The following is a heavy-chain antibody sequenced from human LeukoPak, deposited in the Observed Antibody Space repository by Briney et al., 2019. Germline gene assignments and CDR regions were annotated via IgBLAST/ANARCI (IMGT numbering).Heavy chain of an antibody. CDR1: GFTFSTYA. V-gene: IGHV3-23*01. D-gene: IGHD2-2*02. Sequence: PGGSLRLSCAASGFTFSTYAMSWVRQAPGKGLEWVSAYSGSGGSTYYADSVKGRFTISRDNSKNTLYLQMNSLRAEDTAVYYCAKENDIVVVPAAIDCWGQGTLVTVSS. CDR3: AKENDIVVVPAAIDC. J-gene: IGHJ4*02. CDR2: YSGSGGST.